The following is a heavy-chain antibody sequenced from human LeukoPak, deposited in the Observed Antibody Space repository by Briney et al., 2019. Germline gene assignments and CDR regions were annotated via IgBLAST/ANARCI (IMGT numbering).Heavy chain of an antibody. CDR2: INPSGGST. Sequence: ASVRVSCKASGYTFTGYYMHWVRQAPGQGLEWMGIINPSGGSTSYAQKFQGRVTMTRDTSTSTVHMELYSLRSEDTAVYYCARAQSGSASFATWGQGSLVTVSS. CDR3: ARAQSGSASFAT. V-gene: IGHV1-46*01. J-gene: IGHJ5*02. D-gene: IGHD1-26*01. CDR1: GYTFTGYY.